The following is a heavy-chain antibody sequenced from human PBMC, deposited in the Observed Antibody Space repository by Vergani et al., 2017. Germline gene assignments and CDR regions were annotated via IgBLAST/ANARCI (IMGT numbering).Heavy chain of an antibody. CDR1: GFTFSSYA. CDR2: ISYDGSNK. Sequence: QVRLVESGGGVVQPGRSLRLSCAASGFTFSSYAMHWVRQAPGKGLEWVAVISYDGSNKYYADSVKGRFTISRDNSKNTLYLDMSSLRAEDTAVYYCVRDVRVSRTWGQGTLVAVSS. CDR3: VRDVRVSRT. V-gene: IGHV3-30*04. J-gene: IGHJ3*01.